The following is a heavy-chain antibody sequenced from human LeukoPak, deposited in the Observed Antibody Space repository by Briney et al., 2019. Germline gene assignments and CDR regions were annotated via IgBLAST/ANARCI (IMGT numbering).Heavy chain of an antibody. CDR1: GGTFSSYA. D-gene: IGHD3-22*01. J-gene: IGHJ4*02. CDR3: ARALYDSSGYYYGEYYFDY. Sequence: ASVKVSCKASGGTFSSYAISWVRQAPGQGLEWMGGIIPIFGTANYAQKFQGRVTITADESTSTAYMELSSLRSEDTAVYYCARALYDSSGYYYGEYYFDYWGQGTLVTVSS. V-gene: IGHV1-69*13. CDR2: IIPIFGTA.